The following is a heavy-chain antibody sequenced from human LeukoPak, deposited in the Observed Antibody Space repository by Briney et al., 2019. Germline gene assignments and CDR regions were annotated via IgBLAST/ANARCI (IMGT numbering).Heavy chain of an antibody. CDR1: GFTFSSYW. V-gene: IGHV3-7*01. Sequence: GGSLRLSCAASGFTFSSYWMSWVRQAPGKGLEWVANIKQDGSEKYYVDSVKGRFTISRDNAKNSLYLQMNSLRAEDTAVYYCARSGYDLGNYYYYYMDVWGKGTTVTISS. CDR2: IKQDGSEK. D-gene: IGHD5-12*01. CDR3: ARSGYDLGNYYYYYMDV. J-gene: IGHJ6*03.